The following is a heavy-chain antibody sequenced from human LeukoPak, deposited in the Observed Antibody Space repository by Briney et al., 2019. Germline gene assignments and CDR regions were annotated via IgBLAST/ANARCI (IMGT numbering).Heavy chain of an antibody. CDR3: AKDHLYSSSWEYFQH. D-gene: IGHD6-13*01. CDR1: GFTFSSYG. Sequence: GGSLRLSCAASGFTFSSYGMPWVRQAPGKGLEWVAFIRYDGSNKYYADSVKGRFTISRDNSKNTLYLQMNSLRAEDTAVYYCAKDHLYSSSWEYFQHWGQGTLVTVSS. V-gene: IGHV3-30*02. CDR2: IRYDGSNK. J-gene: IGHJ1*01.